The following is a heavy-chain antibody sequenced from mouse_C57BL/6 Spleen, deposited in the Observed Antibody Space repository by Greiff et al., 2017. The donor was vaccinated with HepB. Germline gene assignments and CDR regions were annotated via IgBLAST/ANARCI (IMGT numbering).Heavy chain of an antibody. Sequence: VQLQQSGGDLVKPGGSLKLSCAASGFTFSSYGMSWVRQTPDKRLEWVATISSGGSYTYYPDSVKGRFTISRDNAKNTLYLQMSSLKSEDTAMYYCARDYYGSSYSYFDVWGTGTTVTVSS. CDR3: ARDYYGSSYSYFDV. V-gene: IGHV5-6*01. CDR1: GFTFSSYG. J-gene: IGHJ1*03. CDR2: ISSGGSYT. D-gene: IGHD1-1*01.